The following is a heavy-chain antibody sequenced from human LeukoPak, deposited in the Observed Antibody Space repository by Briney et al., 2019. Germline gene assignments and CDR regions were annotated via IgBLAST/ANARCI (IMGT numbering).Heavy chain of an antibody. D-gene: IGHD6-19*01. CDR1: GFTLSKYW. CDR3: ATKQWLAPPPDS. J-gene: IGHJ4*02. V-gene: IGHV3-74*01. CDR2: INTDGTVT. Sequence: PGGSLRHSCAAPGFTLSKYWMLWVRQAPGKGLESVSRINTDGTVTTYADSVKGRFTVSRDNADNTMFLQMNSVRDEDTAVYYCATKQWLAPPPDSWGEGTPVTVSS.